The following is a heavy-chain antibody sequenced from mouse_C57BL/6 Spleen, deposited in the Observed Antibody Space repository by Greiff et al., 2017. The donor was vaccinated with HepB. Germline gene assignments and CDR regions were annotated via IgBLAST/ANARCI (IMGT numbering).Heavy chain of an antibody. D-gene: IGHD3-1*01. CDR1: GYTFTSYW. CDR2: INPGNGGT. CDR3: AREGGYTWFAY. Sequence: VQLQQPGPELVKPGASVKMSCKASGYTFTSYWMHWVKQRPGQGLEWIGNINPGNGGTNYNEKFKSKATLTVDNSSSTSYMQLSRLTSEDAAVYYCAREGGYTWFAYWGQGTLVTVYA. V-gene: IGHV1-53*01. J-gene: IGHJ3*01.